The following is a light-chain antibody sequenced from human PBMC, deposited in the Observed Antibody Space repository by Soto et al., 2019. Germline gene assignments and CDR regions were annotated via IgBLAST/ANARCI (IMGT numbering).Light chain of an antibody. V-gene: IGKV3-15*01. CDR3: QQYYNWPRT. CDR1: QTVSRGA. Sequence: EIVLTQSPGTLSLSRGEWTTLSCRASQTVSRGALAWYQQKPGQAPRLLFYGASTGATDLPARFSGSGSGTEFTLTINSLQAEDCAVYYCQQYYNWPRTFGQGTRLEI. CDR2: GAS. J-gene: IGKJ5*01.